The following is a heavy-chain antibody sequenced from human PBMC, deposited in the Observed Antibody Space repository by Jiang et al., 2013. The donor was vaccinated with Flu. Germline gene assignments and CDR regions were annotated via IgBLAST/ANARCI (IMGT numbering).Heavy chain of an antibody. J-gene: IGHJ4*02. CDR2: INHSGST. V-gene: IGHV4-34*01. D-gene: IGHD6-19*01. CDR3: ASLGPLAVAAG. CDR1: GGSFSGYY. Sequence: LLKPSETLSLTCAVYGGSFSGYYWSWIRQPPGKGLEWIGEINHSGSTNYNPSLKSRVTISVDTSKNQFSLKLSSVTAADTAVYYCASLGPLAVAAGWGQGTLVTVSS.